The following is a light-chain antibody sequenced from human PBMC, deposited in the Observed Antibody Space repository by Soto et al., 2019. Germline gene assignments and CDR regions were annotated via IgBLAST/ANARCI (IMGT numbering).Light chain of an antibody. Sequence: IVLMQSPDTLSLSPGERATLSCRASQSVSSSYLAWYQQKPGQAPRLLIYGASSRATGIPDRFSGSGSGTDFTLTISRLEPEDFAVYYCQQYGSSPTWTFGQGTKVDIK. V-gene: IGKV3-20*01. J-gene: IGKJ1*01. CDR2: GAS. CDR1: QSVSSSY. CDR3: QQYGSSPTWT.